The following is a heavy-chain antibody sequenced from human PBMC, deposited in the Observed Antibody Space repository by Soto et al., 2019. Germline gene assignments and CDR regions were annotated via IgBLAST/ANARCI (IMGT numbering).Heavy chain of an antibody. V-gene: IGHV3-23*01. CDR2: ISHSGGTT. D-gene: IGHD1-1*01. CDR3: AKGRGQNWNLDY. J-gene: IGHJ4*01. Sequence: EVQLLESGGGSVQPGGSLRLSCVSSGFTFNNYAMHWVRRPPGKGLEWVSSISHSGGTTYYADSVKGRFPIARDSPLNTLYLQMNSPRAEDTAVYYCAKGRGQNWNLDYWGHGTLVTVS. CDR1: GFTFNNYA.